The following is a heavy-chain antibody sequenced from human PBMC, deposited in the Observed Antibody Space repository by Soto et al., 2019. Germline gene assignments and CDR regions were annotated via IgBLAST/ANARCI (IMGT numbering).Heavy chain of an antibody. CDR1: GGSLSSYY. Sequence: SETLSLTCTVSGGSLSSYYWSWIRQPPGKGLEWIGYIYYSGSTNYNPSLKSRVTISVDTSKNQFSLKLSSVTAADTAVYYCARYYYDSSGYPEYFQHWGQGTLVTVSS. D-gene: IGHD3-22*01. V-gene: IGHV4-59*01. CDR3: ARYYYDSSGYPEYFQH. CDR2: IYYSGST. J-gene: IGHJ1*01.